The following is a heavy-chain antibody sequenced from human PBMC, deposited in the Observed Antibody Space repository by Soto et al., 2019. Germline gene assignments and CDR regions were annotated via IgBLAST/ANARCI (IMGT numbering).Heavy chain of an antibody. CDR2: INAGNGNT. J-gene: IGHJ4*02. D-gene: IGHD1-26*01. CDR1: GYTFTSYA. Sequence: ASVKVSCKASGYTFTSYAMHWVRQAPGQRLEWMGWINAGNGNTKYSQKFQGRVTITRDTSASTAYMELSSLRSEDTAVYYCARDAVGAPYYFDYWGQGTLVTVSS. V-gene: IGHV1-3*01. CDR3: ARDAVGAPYYFDY.